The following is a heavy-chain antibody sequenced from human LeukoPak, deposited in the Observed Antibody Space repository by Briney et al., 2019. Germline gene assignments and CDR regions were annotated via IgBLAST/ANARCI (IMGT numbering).Heavy chain of an antibody. CDR2: INPNSGGT. CDR1: GYTFTGYY. J-gene: IGHJ3*02. D-gene: IGHD3-22*01. Sequence: ASVKVSCKASGYTFTGYYMHWVRQAPGQGLEWMGWINPNSGGTNYAQKFQGRVTMTRDTSISTAYMELRSLRSDDTAVYYCARDIPNYYDSSGYINRREYDAFDIWGQGTMVTVSS. CDR3: ARDIPNYYDSSGYINRREYDAFDI. V-gene: IGHV1-2*02.